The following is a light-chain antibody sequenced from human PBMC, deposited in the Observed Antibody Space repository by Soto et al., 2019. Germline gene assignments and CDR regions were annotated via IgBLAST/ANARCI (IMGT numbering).Light chain of an antibody. J-gene: IGLJ2*01. CDR2: EVS. CDR1: SSDVGGYSY. Sequence: QSALTQPASVSGSPGQSITISCTGTSSDVGGYSYVSWYQQHPGKTPKLMIYEVSNRPSGVSHRFSGSKSGNTASLTISGLQTEDEADYYCCSYATYNMILGGGTKVTVL. CDR3: CSYATYNMI. V-gene: IGLV2-14*01.